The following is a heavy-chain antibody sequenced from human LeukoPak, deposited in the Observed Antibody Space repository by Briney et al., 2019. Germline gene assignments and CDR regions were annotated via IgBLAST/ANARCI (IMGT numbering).Heavy chain of an antibody. Sequence: GASVKVSCKASGYTFTSYGISWVRQAPGQGLEWMGWISAYNGNTNYAQKLQGRVTMTTDTSTNTAYMELRSLRSDDTAVYYCARGDDILTGYFRGFDYWGQGTLVTVSS. D-gene: IGHD3-9*01. CDR2: ISAYNGNT. CDR3: ARGDDILTGYFRGFDY. J-gene: IGHJ4*02. V-gene: IGHV1-18*01. CDR1: GYTFTSYG.